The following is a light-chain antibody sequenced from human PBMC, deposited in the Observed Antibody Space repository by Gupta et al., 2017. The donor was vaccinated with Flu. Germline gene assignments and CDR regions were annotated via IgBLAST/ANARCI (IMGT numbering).Light chain of an antibody. J-gene: IGKJ3*01. Sequence: AALSSSPAERATLSCSVSRSVSSNLASYQQQPADAPRLLIYDAANSATGIPARLSGSGCGTDYTLTISSRVPYDVAVDYFQQRCNGCLFTFGHGTTVDIK. CDR2: DAA. CDR3: QQRCNGCLFT. V-gene: IGKV3-11*01. CDR1: RSVSSN.